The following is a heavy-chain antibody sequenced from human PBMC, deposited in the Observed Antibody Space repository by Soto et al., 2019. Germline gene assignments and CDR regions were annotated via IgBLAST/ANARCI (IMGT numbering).Heavy chain of an antibody. Sequence: ASVKVSCKASGYTFTGYYMHWVRQAPGQGLEWMGWINPNSGGTNYAQKFQGRVTMTRDTSISTAYMELSRLRSDDTAVYYCARDPGVVIDAFDIWGQGTMVTVSS. CDR3: ARDPGVVIDAFDI. D-gene: IGHD3-3*01. J-gene: IGHJ3*02. V-gene: IGHV1-2*02. CDR1: GYTFTGYY. CDR2: INPNSGGT.